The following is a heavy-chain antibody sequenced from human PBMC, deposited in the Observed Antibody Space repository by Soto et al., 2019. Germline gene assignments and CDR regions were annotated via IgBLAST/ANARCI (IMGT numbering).Heavy chain of an antibody. CDR2: IYYTGTT. J-gene: IGHJ6*02. CDR3: ARLQFYDWCSGSVPMDV. CDR1: GGSVSSGRYQ. Sequence: QVQLQESGPGLVKPSETLSLTCTVSGGSVSSGRYQWSWIRQSPGKGLAWIGYIYYTGTTNYNPSLKSRVTISVDTSKNQFSLKLTSVTAADTSLYFCARLQFYDWCSGSVPMDVWGQGTSVTVSS. V-gene: IGHV4-61*01. D-gene: IGHD3-3*01.